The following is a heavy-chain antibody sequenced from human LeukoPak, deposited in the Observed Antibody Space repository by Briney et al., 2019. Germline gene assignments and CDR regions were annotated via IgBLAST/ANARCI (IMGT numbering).Heavy chain of an antibody. CDR2: INPDGITT. V-gene: IGHV3-74*01. Sequence: PGGSLRLSCAASGFTFSYYAMHWVRQAPGKGLEWVSRINPDGITTTYADSVKGRFTISRDNAKNTLFLQMNSLRAEDTAVYYCARDYYYGMDVWGQGTTITVSS. CDR1: GFTFSYYA. J-gene: IGHJ6*02. CDR3: ARDYYYGMDV.